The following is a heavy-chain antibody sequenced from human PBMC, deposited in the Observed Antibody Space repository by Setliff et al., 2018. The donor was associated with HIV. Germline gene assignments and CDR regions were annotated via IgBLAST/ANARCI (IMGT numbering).Heavy chain of an antibody. J-gene: IGHJ4*02. D-gene: IGHD3-10*01. Sequence: ASVKVSCKASRYTFTSYAIHWVRQAPGQRLEWMGWINAGDGNTKYSEKFQDRVTITSDTSASTVYMELSSLKSEDTAVYYCARDIGKRYYGSGSYPEESDFWGQRTMVTVSS. CDR3: ARDIGKRYYGSGSYPEESDF. V-gene: IGHV1-3*01. CDR1: RYTFTSYA. CDR2: INAGDGNT.